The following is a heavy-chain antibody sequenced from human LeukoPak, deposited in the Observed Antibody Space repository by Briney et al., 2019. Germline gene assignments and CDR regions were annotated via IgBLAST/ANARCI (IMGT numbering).Heavy chain of an antibody. D-gene: IGHD4-17*01. Sequence: GGSLRLSCAASGFTFSSYWMSWVRQAPGKGLEWVANIKQDGSEKYYVDSVKGRFTISRDNAKNSLYLQMNSLRAEDTAVYYCARSGQGDYVFYWYFDLWGRGTLVTVSS. CDR1: GFTFSSYW. CDR2: IKQDGSEK. CDR3: ARSGQGDYVFYWYFDL. J-gene: IGHJ2*01. V-gene: IGHV3-7*01.